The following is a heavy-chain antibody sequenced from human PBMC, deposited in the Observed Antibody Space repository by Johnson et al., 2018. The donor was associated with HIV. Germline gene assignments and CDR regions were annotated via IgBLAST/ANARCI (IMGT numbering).Heavy chain of an antibody. CDR2: INWHGGST. CDR1: GFTFDDYG. D-gene: IGHD4-17*01. V-gene: IGHV3-20*04. J-gene: IGHJ3*02. Sequence: VQLVESGGGVVRPGGSLRLSCAASGFTFDDYGMSWVRQAPGKGLEWVSGINWHGGSTGYADSVKGRFTISRDNTKNSVYLQMNSLRVEDTAFYYCARVRPNPTVTTRGAAFDIWGQGTMVTVSS. CDR3: ARVRPNPTVTTRGAAFDI.